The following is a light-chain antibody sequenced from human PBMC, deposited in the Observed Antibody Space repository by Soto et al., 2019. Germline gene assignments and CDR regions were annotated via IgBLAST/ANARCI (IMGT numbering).Light chain of an antibody. Sequence: QSVLTQPPSASGTPGQSVTISCTGTSSDVGGYDYVSWYQLHPGKAPKLMVFEVNNRPSGVSYRFSGSKSGYTASLTISGLQAEDEADYFCSSYSISTAYLFGTGTKVTVL. CDR1: SSDVGGYDY. CDR3: SSYSISTAYL. J-gene: IGLJ1*01. V-gene: IGLV2-14*01. CDR2: EVN.